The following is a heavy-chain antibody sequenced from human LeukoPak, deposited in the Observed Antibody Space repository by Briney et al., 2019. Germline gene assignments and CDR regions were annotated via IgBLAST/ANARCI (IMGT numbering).Heavy chain of an antibody. CDR2: IYTTGST. D-gene: IGHD6-19*01. CDR3: ARLIGSSGPGFD. V-gene: IGHV4-61*02. Sequence: SQTLSLTCTVSGGSISSGSYYWSWIRQPAGKGLEWIGRIYTTGSTNSNPSLKSRVTISVDTSKNQFSLKLSSVTAADTAVYYCARLIGSSGPGFDWGQGTLVTVSS. J-gene: IGHJ4*02. CDR1: GGSISSGSYY.